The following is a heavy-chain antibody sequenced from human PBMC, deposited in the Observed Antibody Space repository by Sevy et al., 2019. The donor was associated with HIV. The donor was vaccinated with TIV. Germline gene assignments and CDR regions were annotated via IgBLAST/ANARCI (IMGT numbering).Heavy chain of an antibody. V-gene: IGHV3-30*02. CDR2: IRLDGNDK. CDR3: ARDPGYSGYDWGALTYYFDY. J-gene: IGHJ4*02. CDR1: GFSFSNYG. Sequence: QLGGPLRLSCEAFGFSFSNYGMHWVRQAPGKGPEWVSSIRLDGNDKQYADSVKGRFTISRDNSKNTLNLQMNSLRAEDTAVYYCARDPGYSGYDWGALTYYFDYWGQGTLVTVSS. D-gene: IGHD5-12*01.